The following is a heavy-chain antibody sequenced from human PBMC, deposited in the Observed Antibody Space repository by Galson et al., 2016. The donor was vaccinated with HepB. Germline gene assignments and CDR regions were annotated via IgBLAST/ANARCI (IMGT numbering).Heavy chain of an antibody. J-gene: IGHJ6*01. CDR1: GFTFSSHA. D-gene: IGHD6-19*01. CDR3: VRERSGLGYAMDV. CDR2: VWSDGSNA. Sequence: SLRLSCAASGFTFSSHAMHWVRQAPGKGLEWVAIVWSDGSNAYYADSVKGRFTISRDTSKNIVALEMNSLRVEDTAVYYCVRERSGLGYAMDVWGQGTTVSVSS. V-gene: IGHV3-33*01.